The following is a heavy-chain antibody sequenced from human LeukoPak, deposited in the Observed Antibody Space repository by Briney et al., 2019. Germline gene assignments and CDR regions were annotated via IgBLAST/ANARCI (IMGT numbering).Heavy chain of an antibody. J-gene: IGHJ6*04. V-gene: IGHV3-7*01. CDR1: GFTFNSYW. CDR3: PRDDHELGYCTGSSCSAASD. D-gene: IGHD2-8*02. CDR2: IKQESRKI. Sequence: PGGPLRLSCAASGFTFNSYWMSWARQAPGKGLEWLADIKQESRKIYNGRSVKGRFSISRDNAKNALYLQINNLRAEDTAVYYCPRDDHELGYCTGSSCSAASDWGKGTTVTVSS.